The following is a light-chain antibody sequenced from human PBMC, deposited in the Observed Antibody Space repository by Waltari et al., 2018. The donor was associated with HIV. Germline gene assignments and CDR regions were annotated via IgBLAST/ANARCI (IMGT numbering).Light chain of an antibody. J-gene: IGLJ2*01. Sequence: QSALTQPASVSGSPGQSLTISCTGTSSDVGGYNYVSWYQQHPGKAPKLMIYDVSYRPSGVSNRFSGSKSGNTASLTISGLQAEDEADYYCSSYTSSSTLYVVFGGGTKLTVL. CDR2: DVS. CDR3: SSYTSSSTLYVV. CDR1: SSDVGGYNY. V-gene: IGLV2-14*01.